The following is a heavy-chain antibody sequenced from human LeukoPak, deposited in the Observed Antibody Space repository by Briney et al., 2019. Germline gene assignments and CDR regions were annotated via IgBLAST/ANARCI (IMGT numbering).Heavy chain of an antibody. CDR3: ATDRREVNWFDP. J-gene: IGHJ5*02. Sequence: SVKVSCKASGGTFSSYAISWVRQAPGQGLEWMGGIIPIFGTANYAQKFQGRVTITADESTSTAYMELSSLRSEDTAVYHCATDRREVNWFDPWGQGTLVTVSS. CDR1: GGTFSSYA. CDR2: IIPIFGTA. V-gene: IGHV1-69*13.